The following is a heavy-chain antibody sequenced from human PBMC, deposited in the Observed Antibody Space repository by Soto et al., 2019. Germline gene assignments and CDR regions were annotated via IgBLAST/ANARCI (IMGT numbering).Heavy chain of an antibody. J-gene: IGHJ4*02. CDR2: IWHDGKNY. CDR1: GFIFKKFG. V-gene: IGHV3-33*01. Sequence: QVQLVQSGGGVVQPGTSLRLSCAASGFIFKKFGMQWVRQAPGKGLEWVAVIWHDGKNYDYADSVKGRFTVSRDNRKNTLYLYMNSLRADDTAVYYCARDPGKDEARDHWGQGTLVTVSS. CDR3: ARDPGKDEARDH.